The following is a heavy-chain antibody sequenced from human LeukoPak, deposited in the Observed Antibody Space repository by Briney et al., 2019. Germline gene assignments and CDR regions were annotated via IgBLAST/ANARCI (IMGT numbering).Heavy chain of an antibody. J-gene: IGHJ4*02. Sequence: GAPVKVSCKASGYTFTGYYIHWVRQAPGHRLEWMGWINPNSGGTNYAQKYQSRGTMTRDTSISTAYMELSRPRSEDTAVYYCARVFGRNAYSSSSFDYGGQGTLVSVSS. D-gene: IGHD6-6*01. CDR2: INPNSGGT. CDR3: ARVFGRNAYSSSSFDY. V-gene: IGHV1-2*02. CDR1: GYTFTGYY.